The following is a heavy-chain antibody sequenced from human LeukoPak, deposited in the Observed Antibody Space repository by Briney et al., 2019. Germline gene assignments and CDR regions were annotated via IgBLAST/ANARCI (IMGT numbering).Heavy chain of an antibody. Sequence: SETLSLTCVVSGDSINNNKWWSWVRQPPGKGLEWIGDVYYSGSTNYNPSLKSRVTMSVDKSRNQFFMKLNSVTAADTAVYYCTREEPEYNSGWSMDVWGQGTTVTVSS. J-gene: IGHJ6*02. CDR3: TREEPEYNSGWSMDV. CDR1: GDSINNNKW. D-gene: IGHD6-19*01. V-gene: IGHV4-4*02. CDR2: VYYSGST.